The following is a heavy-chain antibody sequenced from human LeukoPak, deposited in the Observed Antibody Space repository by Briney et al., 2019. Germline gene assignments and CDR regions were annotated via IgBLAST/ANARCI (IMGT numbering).Heavy chain of an antibody. V-gene: IGHV3-23*01. Sequence: PGGSLRLSCAASGFTFSSYAMTWVRQAPGKGLEWVSSIFGSGESTYYTDSVKGRFTISRDNSKNTVYLQMNSLRVEDTATYYCAKYRDIFPTPPHCWGQGALVTVSS. CDR1: GFTFSSYA. J-gene: IGHJ4*02. CDR3: AKYRDIFPTPPHC. D-gene: IGHD3-3*02. CDR2: IFGSGEST.